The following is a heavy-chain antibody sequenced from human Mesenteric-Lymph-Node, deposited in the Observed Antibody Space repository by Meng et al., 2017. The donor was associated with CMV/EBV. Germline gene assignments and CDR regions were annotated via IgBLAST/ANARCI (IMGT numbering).Heavy chain of an antibody. CDR2: IYFSGNT. D-gene: IGHD3-16*01. J-gene: IGHJ3*02. Sequence: GSLRLSCTVSGGSISTHYWNWIRQPPGKGLEWIGCIYFSGNTNYNPSLKSRVTISVDTSKSQFSLKLNSVTAADMAVYYCARDLGQNAFDIWGQGTMVTVSS. V-gene: IGHV4-59*11. CDR3: ARDLGQNAFDI. CDR1: GGSISTHY.